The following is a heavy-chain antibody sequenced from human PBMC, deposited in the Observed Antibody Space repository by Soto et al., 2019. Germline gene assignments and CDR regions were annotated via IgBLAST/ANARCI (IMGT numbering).Heavy chain of an antibody. D-gene: IGHD3-16*02. CDR1: GGSISSDY. V-gene: IGHV4-59*01. J-gene: IGHJ4*02. CDR2: IYYSGST. CDR3: ARTVIGGFDY. Sequence: QVKLQESGPGLVKPSETLSLTCTVSGGSISSDYWSWIRQPPGKGLEWIAYIYYSGSTNYNPSLXPXLXIXXDTSKNQFSLKLSSVTAADTAVYYCARTVIGGFDYWGQGTLVTVSS.